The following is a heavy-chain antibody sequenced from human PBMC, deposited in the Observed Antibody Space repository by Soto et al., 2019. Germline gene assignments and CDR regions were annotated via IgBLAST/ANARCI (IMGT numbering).Heavy chain of an antibody. Sequence: SVKVSCKASGYTFPSYYIHWVRQAPGQGLEWMGVINRSTGGTTYGQKSQGRVTMTKDTSTTIVYMEMSSLRFEDTAVYYCATRGGRASAGQYYYYGLYVWG. CDR1: GYTFPSYY. J-gene: IGHJ6*02. V-gene: IGHV1-46*04. CDR2: INRSTGGT. CDR3: ATRGGRASAGQYYYYGLYV. D-gene: IGHD2-15*01.